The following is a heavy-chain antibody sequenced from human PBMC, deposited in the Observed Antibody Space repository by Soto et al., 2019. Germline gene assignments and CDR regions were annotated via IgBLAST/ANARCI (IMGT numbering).Heavy chain of an antibody. CDR3: ASLLASAAAP. CDR2: INHSGST. CDR1: GGSFSGYY. D-gene: IGHD6-13*01. Sequence: QVQLQQWGAGLLKPSETLSLTCAVYGGSFSGYYWSWIRQPPGKGLEWIGEINHSGSTNYNPSLKSRVTISVDTSKNQFSLKLSSVTAADTAVYYCASLLASAAAPWGQGTLVTVSS. J-gene: IGHJ5*02. V-gene: IGHV4-34*01.